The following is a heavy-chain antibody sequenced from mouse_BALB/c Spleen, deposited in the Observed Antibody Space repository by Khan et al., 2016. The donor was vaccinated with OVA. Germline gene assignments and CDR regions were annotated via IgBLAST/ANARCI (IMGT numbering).Heavy chain of an antibody. CDR2: IDPYNGGT. CDR1: GYSFTDYN. CDR3: ARTDYYGSSYYFDY. V-gene: IGHV1S135*01. J-gene: IGHJ2*01. Sequence: VQLQQSGSELVKPGASVKVSCKASGYSFTDYNMFWVKQSHGKSLEWIGYIDPYNGGTSYNQKFKGQATLTVDKSSSTAFMHLSSLTSEDSAVVYCARTDYYGSSYYFDYWGQGTTLTVSS. D-gene: IGHD1-1*01.